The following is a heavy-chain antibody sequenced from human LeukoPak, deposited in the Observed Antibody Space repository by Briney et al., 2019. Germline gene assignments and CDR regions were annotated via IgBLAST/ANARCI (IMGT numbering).Heavy chain of an antibody. CDR2: IYYSGGS. CDR1: NGAISSYC. D-gene: IGHD2-21*02. CDR3: ARGRRNDYYFDL. Sequence: PSETLSLTCTVYNGAISSYCWSWVRQPPGKGLEWIGSIYYSGGSNYNPSLKSRVTISVDPSKRQFSLKLTSVTAADTAVYYCARGRRNDYYFDLWGQGTLVTVSS. V-gene: IGHV4-59*01. J-gene: IGHJ4*02.